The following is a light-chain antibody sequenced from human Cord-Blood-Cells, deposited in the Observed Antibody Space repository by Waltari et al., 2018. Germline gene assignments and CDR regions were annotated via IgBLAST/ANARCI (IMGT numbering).Light chain of an antibody. CDR3: CSYAGSYTWV. CDR1: SSDVGGYNY. Sequence: QSALTQPRSVSGSPGQSVTISCTGTSSDVGGYNYVSLYQQHPGKAPKLMIYDVSKRPSGVPDRLSGSKAGNTASRPISGLQAEDEAEYYGCSYAGSYTWVFDGGTKLTVL. CDR2: DVS. V-gene: IGLV2-11*01. J-gene: IGLJ2*01.